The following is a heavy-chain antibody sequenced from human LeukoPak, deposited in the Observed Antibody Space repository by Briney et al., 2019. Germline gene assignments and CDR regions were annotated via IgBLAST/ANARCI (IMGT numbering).Heavy chain of an antibody. J-gene: IGHJ4*02. V-gene: IGHV3-7*03. Sequence: GGSLRLSCAASGFTFSSYWMSWVRQAPGKGLEWVANIKQDGSEKYYVDSVKGRFTISRDNAKNSLYLQMNSLRAEDTAVYYCASAKSITIFGVDPYYFDYWGQGTLVTVSS. CDR3: ASAKSITIFGVDPYYFDY. D-gene: IGHD3-3*01. CDR2: IKQDGSEK. CDR1: GFTFSSYW.